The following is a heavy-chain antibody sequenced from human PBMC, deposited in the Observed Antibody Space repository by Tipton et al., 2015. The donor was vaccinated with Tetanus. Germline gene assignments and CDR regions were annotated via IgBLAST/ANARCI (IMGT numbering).Heavy chain of an antibody. CDR1: GFSFGIYP. V-gene: IGHV3-30-3*01. D-gene: IGHD3-16*01. Sequence: SLRLSCAASGFSFGIYPMHWVRQVAGKGLEWVAVLSYDGRTNFYSDSVNGRFTVSRDISRNTLYLQMNSLATEDSGVYYCARDVRPYVWGSYKAAYWGXGXPXXVSS. CDR3: ARDVRPYVWGSYKAAY. J-gene: IGHJ4*02. CDR2: LSYDGRTN.